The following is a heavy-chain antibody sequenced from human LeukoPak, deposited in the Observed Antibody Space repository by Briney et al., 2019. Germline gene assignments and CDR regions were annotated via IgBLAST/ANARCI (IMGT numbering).Heavy chain of an antibody. CDR1: GGTFSSYA. J-gene: IGHJ4*02. Sequence: VASVKVSCTASGGTFSSYAISWVRQTPGQGLEWMGGIIPIFGTANYAQKFQGGVTITADESTSTAYMELSSLRSEDTAVYYCASPDGYNSNYYFDYWGQGTLVTVSS. D-gene: IGHD5-24*01. CDR3: ASPDGYNSNYYFDY. V-gene: IGHV1-69*01. CDR2: IIPIFGTA.